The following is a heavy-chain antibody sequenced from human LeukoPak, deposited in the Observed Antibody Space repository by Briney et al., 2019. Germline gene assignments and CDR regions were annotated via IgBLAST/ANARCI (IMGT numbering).Heavy chain of an antibody. CDR1: GYSFTTYW. V-gene: IGHV5-51*01. J-gene: IGHJ3*02. Sequence: GESLKISCKGSGYSFTTYWIGWVRPMPGKGLEWMWIIYPGDSDATYSPSFQGQVTISADKSISTAYLQWSSLKASDTAIYYCASPYSSGWRGDAFDIWGQGTMVTVSS. D-gene: IGHD6-25*01. CDR2: IYPGDSDA. CDR3: ASPYSSGWRGDAFDI.